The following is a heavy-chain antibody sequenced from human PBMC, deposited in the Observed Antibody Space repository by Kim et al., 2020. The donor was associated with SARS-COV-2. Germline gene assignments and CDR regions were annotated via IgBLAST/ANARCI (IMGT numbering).Heavy chain of an antibody. CDR2: GEIT. CDR3: ARGVVDI. J-gene: IGHJ3*02. Sequence: GEITDYAESVRGRLTISRDNAKSSLYLQMNSLRVEDTAVYYCARGVVDIWGKGTMVTVSS. D-gene: IGHD3-10*01. V-gene: IGHV3-20*03.